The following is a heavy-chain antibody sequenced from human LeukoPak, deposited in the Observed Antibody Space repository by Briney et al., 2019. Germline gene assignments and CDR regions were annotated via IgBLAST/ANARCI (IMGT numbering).Heavy chain of an antibody. V-gene: IGHV4-61*09. Sequence: PSETLSLTCTVSSGSISSGSYCWSWIRQPAGKGVEWIEHIHSSGSTNYNPSLKSRVTISVDTSKNQFSLKLSSVTAADTAVYYCARDSRSGWGNWFDPWGQGTLVTVSS. CDR3: ARDSRSGWGNWFDP. CDR2: IHSSGST. CDR1: SGSISSGSYC. D-gene: IGHD6-19*01. J-gene: IGHJ5*02.